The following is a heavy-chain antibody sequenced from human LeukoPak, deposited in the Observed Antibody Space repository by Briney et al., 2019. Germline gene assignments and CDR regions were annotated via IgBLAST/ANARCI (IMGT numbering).Heavy chain of an antibody. CDR3: ARDWGAAAGY. CDR2: IYSDGSA. Sequence: GGSLRLSCAASGFTVSDSYMSWVRQAPGKGLEWVSVIYSDGSAYYADSVRGRFTISRDNPKNTLDLQISSLRAEDTAVYYCARDWGAAAGYWGQGTLVTVSS. V-gene: IGHV3-53*01. J-gene: IGHJ4*02. D-gene: IGHD6-13*01. CDR1: GFTVSDSY.